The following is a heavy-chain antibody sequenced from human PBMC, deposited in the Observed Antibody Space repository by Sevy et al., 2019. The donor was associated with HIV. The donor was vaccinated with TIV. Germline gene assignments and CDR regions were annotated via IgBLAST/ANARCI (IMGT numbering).Heavy chain of an antibody. CDR1: GFTFSAYS. J-gene: IGHJ5*01. Sequence: GGSLRLSCAAPGFTFSAYSMNWVRQAPGKGLEWVSYISSSSGTIYYADSVKGQFTISRDNAKSWLYLQMNGLRAEDTAVYYCARAGGDCYSKNECWFVSWGQGTLVTVSS. CDR2: ISSSSGTI. V-gene: IGHV3-48*01. D-gene: IGHD2-21*01. CDR3: ARAGGDCYSKNECWFVS.